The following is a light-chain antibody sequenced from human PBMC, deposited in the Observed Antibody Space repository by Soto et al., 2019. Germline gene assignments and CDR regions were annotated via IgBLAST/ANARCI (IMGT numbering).Light chain of an antibody. CDR2: DVN. Sequence: QSALTQPASVSGSPGQTITISCTGTSTDVGGYNDVSWYQQHPEKAPKLMIYDVNSRPSGVSNRFSGSKCGNAASLTIAGLQGDDEGDYYCFSYRSVSTSVFGTGTKLTVL. CDR3: FSYRSVSTSV. J-gene: IGLJ1*01. CDR1: STDVGGYND. V-gene: IGLV2-14*03.